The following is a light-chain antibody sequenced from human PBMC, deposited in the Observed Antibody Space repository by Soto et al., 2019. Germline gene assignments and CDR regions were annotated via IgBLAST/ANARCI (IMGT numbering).Light chain of an antibody. V-gene: IGLV2-23*01. CDR1: SSDVGSYNL. CDR3: CSHAGSSTYL. CDR2: EGS. J-gene: IGLJ1*01. Sequence: QSVLTQPASVSGSPGQSITISCTGTSSDVGSYNLVSWYQQHPGKAPKLMIYEGSKRPSGVSNRFSGSKSGNTASLTISGLQAEDEADYYCCSHAGSSTYLFGTGTKLTVL.